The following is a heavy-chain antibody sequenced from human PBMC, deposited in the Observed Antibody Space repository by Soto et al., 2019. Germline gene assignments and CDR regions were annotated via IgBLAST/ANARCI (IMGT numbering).Heavy chain of an antibody. Sequence: PLETLSLTCTVSTDSSSFTNSYWGWILQPPGKGLQWIGSSSYNGGTFYNPSLKGRVVISFDTSKKQSSLQVTSVTAADTAVYFCARHRIEVVWRGFDFWGQGSPVTVSS. V-gene: IGHV4-39*01. CDR1: TDSSSFTNSY. J-gene: IGHJ4*02. D-gene: IGHD3-10*01. CDR3: ARHRIEVVWRGFDF. CDR2: SSYNGGT.